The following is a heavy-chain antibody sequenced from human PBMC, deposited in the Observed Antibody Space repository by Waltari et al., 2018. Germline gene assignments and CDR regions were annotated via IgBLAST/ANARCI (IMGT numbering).Heavy chain of an antibody. CDR2: IIPIFGTA. D-gene: IGHD5-12*01. V-gene: IGHV1-69*19. Sequence: QVQLVQSGAEVKKSGSSVKVSCMASGGTFSRYSISWGRQAPGQGLEWMGGIIPIFGTANYAQKFQGRVTISADESANTVYMQLSSLRFEDTAVYYCARNLRGRDGYNSYAFDLWGHGTLVSVSS. CDR1: GGTFSRYS. CDR3: ARNLRGRDGYNSYAFDL. J-gene: IGHJ3*01.